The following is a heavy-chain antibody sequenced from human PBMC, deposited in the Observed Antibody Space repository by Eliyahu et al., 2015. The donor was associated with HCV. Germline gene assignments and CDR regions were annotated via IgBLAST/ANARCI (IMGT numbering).Heavy chain of an antibody. Sequence: SGFTFSSYDMHWVRQATGKGLEWVSAIGTAGDTYYPGSVKGRFTISRENAKNSLYLQMNSLRAGDTAVYYCARGGGLGSYYYYYMDVWGKGTTVTVSS. V-gene: IGHV3-13*01. CDR3: ARGGGLGSYYYYYMDV. CDR1: GFTFSSYD. CDR2: IGTAGDT. D-gene: IGHD3/OR15-3a*01. J-gene: IGHJ6*03.